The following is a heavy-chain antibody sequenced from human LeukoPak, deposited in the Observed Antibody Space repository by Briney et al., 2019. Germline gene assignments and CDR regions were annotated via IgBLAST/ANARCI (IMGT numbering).Heavy chain of an antibody. V-gene: IGHV4-34*01. D-gene: IGHD1-1*01. CDR2: MNHSGST. CDR3: ARGRYNWNGFDP. Sequence: PSETLSLTCAVYGGSFSGSYWSWIRQPPGKGLEGIGEMNHSGSTNYNPSLKSRVTTSVDTPKNQFFLKLTSVTAADTAIYYCARGRYNWNGFDPWGQGTLVTVSS. CDR1: GGSFSGSY. J-gene: IGHJ5*02.